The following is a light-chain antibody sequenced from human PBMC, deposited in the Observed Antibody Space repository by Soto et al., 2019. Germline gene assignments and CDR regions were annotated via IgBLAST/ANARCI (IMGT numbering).Light chain of an antibody. CDR3: QQYVTTPRT. Sequence: DIVLTQSPAILSLSPGARATLSCRASQTVAYTSLAWYQQRPVQAPRLLIYGTSTRATGTPDRFIGSGSGTAFTLTISRLEPEDFAVYYCQQYVTTPRTFGQGTKVE. J-gene: IGKJ1*01. V-gene: IGKV3-20*01. CDR1: QTVAYTS. CDR2: GTS.